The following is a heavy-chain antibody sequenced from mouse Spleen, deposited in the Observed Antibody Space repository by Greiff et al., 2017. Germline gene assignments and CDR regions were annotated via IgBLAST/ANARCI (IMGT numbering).Heavy chain of an antibody. CDR3: ARAITTATLFDY. V-gene: IGHV5-4*02. Sequence: DVMLVESGGGLVKPGGSLKLSCAASGFTFSDYYMYWVRQTPEKRLEWVATISDGGSYTYYPDSVKGRFTISRDNAKNNLYLQMSSLKSEDTAMYYCARAITTATLFDYWGQGTTLTVSS. D-gene: IGHD1-2*01. J-gene: IGHJ2*01. CDR1: GFTFSDYY. CDR2: ISDGGSYT.